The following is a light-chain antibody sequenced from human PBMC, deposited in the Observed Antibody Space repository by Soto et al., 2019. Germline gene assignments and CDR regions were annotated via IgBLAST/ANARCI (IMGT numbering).Light chain of an antibody. CDR1: QNIDNW. V-gene: IGKV1-5*03. CDR2: KTS. CDR3: QQYLGHSWT. J-gene: IGKJ1*01. Sequence: DVQMTQSPSTLSASVGDRVTITCRASQNIDNWLAWFQQKPGKAPKVLIYKTSGLETGVPSRFSGSGSGTEFTLTISSLQPDDFATYYCQQYLGHSWTFGPGTKVEIK.